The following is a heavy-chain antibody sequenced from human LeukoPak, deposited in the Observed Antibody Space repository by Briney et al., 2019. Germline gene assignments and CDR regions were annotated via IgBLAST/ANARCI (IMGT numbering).Heavy chain of an antibody. Sequence: SETLSLTCTVSPDSVTDYYWSWIRQPVGKGLEWIGYIYDIGSTNYNPSLQSRVTMSVDRSKNQFSLKLTSVTAADTAVYYCARGGSFYYYMDVWGKGTTVPVSS. CDR2: IYDIGST. D-gene: IGHD3-10*01. V-gene: IGHV4-4*07. CDR3: ARGGSFYYYMDV. CDR1: PDSVTDYY. J-gene: IGHJ6*03.